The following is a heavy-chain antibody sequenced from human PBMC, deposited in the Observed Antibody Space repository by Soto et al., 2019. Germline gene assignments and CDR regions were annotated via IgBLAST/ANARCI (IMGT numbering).Heavy chain of an antibody. CDR1: GGSISPINW. CDR3: ARSQNIYSQTWFER. V-gene: IGHV4-4*02. D-gene: IGHD3-9*01. J-gene: IGHJ4*02. Sequence: QVHLQESGPGLVKPSGTLSLTCGVSGGSISPINWWSWVRQTPGKGLEWIGDVYHTGTTDYNPSLSSRGTISRYKSKYQFLLNMTAGTAADTALFYCARSQNIYSQTWFERWGKGTWVTVSA. CDR2: VYHTGTT.